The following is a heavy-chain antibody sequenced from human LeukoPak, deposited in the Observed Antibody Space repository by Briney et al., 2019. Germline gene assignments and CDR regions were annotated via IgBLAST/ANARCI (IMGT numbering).Heavy chain of an antibody. CDR1: GFTFSYYG. D-gene: IGHD5-12*01. J-gene: IGHJ5*02. V-gene: IGHV3-30*02. CDR2: IRYDGSNK. CDR3: AKVPYSGYAENWFDP. Sequence: GGSLRLSCAASGFTFSYYGMHWVRQAPGKGLEWVAFIRYDGSNKYYADSVKGRFTISRDNSKNTLYLQMNSLRAEDTAVYYCAKVPYSGYAENWFDPWGQGTLVTVSS.